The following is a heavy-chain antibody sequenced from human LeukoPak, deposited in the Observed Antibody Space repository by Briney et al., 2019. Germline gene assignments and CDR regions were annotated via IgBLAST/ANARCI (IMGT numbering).Heavy chain of an antibody. D-gene: IGHD2-2*01. CDR3: TKLVRSSPDY. CDR2: ISSSSRYI. CDR1: GFTFSTYS. Sequence: GGSLRLSCSASGFTFSTYSMNWVRQAPGKGLEWVSSISSSSRYIYYADSVKGRFTISRDNAKNSLYLQMNSLRVEDTAVYFCTKLVRSSPDYWGQGTLVTVSS. J-gene: IGHJ4*02. V-gene: IGHV3-21*04.